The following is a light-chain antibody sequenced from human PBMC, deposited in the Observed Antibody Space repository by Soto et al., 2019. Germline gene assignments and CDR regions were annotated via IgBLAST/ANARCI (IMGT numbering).Light chain of an antibody. V-gene: IGLV1-51*01. CDR3: GTWDSSLSAGR. J-gene: IGLJ2*01. CDR2: DTR. CDR1: HSNIGNNY. Sequence: QSVLTQPPSVSAAPGQKVSICCSGSHSNIGNNYVSWYQQFPGAAPKLLIYDTRKRPSWIPDRFSASKSGTSATLVITGLQSGDEAYYYCGTWDSSLSAGRFGEGTKLTVL.